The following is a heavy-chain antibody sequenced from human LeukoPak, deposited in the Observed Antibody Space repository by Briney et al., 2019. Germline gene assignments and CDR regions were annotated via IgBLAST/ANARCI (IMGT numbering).Heavy chain of an antibody. V-gene: IGHV4-39*01. CDR3: ARDEIPYDAFDI. CDR1: GGSISSSSYY. J-gene: IGHJ3*02. D-gene: IGHD2-2*02. CDR2: IYYSGST. Sequence: SETLSLTCTVSGGSISSSSYYWGWIRQPPGKGLEWIGSIYYSGSTYYNPSLKSRVTISVDTSKNQFSLKLSSVTAADTAVYYCARDEIPYDAFDIWGQGTMVTVSS.